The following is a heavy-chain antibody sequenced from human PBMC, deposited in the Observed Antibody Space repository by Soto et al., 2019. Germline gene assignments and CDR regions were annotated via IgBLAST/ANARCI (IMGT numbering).Heavy chain of an antibody. Sequence: QLQLQESGPGLVKPSETLSLTCSVSGDSINSDNYYWGWIRQPPGKGLEWIGSIYYRGNTYYNPSLKTRGTISLDKSKSQFSLKLNSGTAADSAVYFCSTLEGLATISFYFDYWGQGTLVTVSS. D-gene: IGHD3-9*01. J-gene: IGHJ4*02. CDR2: IYYRGNT. CDR3: STLEGLATISFYFDY. V-gene: IGHV4-39*01. CDR1: GDSINSDNYY.